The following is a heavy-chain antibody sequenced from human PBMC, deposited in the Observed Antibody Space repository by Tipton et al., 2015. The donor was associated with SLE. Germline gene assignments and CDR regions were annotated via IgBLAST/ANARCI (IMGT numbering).Heavy chain of an antibody. Sequence: TLSLTCAVYGGSFSGYYWSWTRQPPGKGLEWIGEINHSGSTNYNPSLKSRVTISVDTSKNQFSLKLSSVTAADTAVYYCARENRSLRGLFDYWGQGTLATVSS. CDR1: GGSFSGYY. D-gene: IGHD4-17*01. CDR2: INHSGST. V-gene: IGHV4-34*01. J-gene: IGHJ4*02. CDR3: ARENRSLRGLFDY.